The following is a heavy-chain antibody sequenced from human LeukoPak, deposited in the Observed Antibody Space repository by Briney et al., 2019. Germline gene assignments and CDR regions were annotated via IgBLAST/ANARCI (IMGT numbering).Heavy chain of an antibody. V-gene: IGHV4-39*02. Sequence: GSLRLSCAASGFTFSSYAMSWVRQPPGKGLEWVGSIYSSGRTYYNPSLRSRVTISVDTSKNQLPLRLNSLTAADTAVYYCARDRSGSYLNWFDPWGQGTLVTVSS. CDR1: GFTFSSYA. J-gene: IGHJ5*02. CDR3: ARDRSGSYLNWFDP. CDR2: IYSSGRT. D-gene: IGHD1-26*01.